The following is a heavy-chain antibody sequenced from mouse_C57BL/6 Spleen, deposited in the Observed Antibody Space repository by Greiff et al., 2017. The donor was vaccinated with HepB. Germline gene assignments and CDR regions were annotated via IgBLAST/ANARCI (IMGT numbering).Heavy chain of an antibody. Sequence: EVQLVESGGGLVKPGGSLKLSCAASGFTFSDYGMHWVRQAPEKGLEWVAYISSGSSTIYYADTVKGRFTISRDNAKNTLFLQMTSLRSEDTAMYYCASASRRYYAMDYWGQGTSVTVSS. V-gene: IGHV5-17*01. D-gene: IGHD6-1*01. CDR2: ISSGSSTI. CDR1: GFTFSDYG. CDR3: ASASRRYYAMDY. J-gene: IGHJ4*01.